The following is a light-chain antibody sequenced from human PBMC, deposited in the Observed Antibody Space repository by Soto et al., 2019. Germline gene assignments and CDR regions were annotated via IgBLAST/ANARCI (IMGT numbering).Light chain of an antibody. CDR2: EYS. CDR1: SSDVGSYNL. J-gene: IGLJ2*01. V-gene: IGLV2-23*01. CDR3: CSYAGSHVV. Sequence: QSALTQPASVSGSPGQSITISCTGTSSDVGSYNLVSWYQQHPGKAPKLIIYEYSKRPSGVSNRFSGSKSGNTASLTISGLQAEDEADYYCCSYAGSHVVFGGGTKLTVL.